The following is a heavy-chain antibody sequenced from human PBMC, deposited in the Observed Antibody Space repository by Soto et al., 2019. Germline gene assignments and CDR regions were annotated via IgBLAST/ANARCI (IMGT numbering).Heavy chain of an antibody. CDR1: GDSFNDYY. J-gene: IGHJ6*03. CDR3: ARESGGATATFDYYYFYMDV. CDR2: INPNGGVT. Sequence: QVQLVQSGAEVRKPGASVTVSCRSSGDSFNDYYLHWVRQAPGQGFEWMGWINPNGGVTKDALKCQGWVSMTSDTSIRTVYMQLSRIRSDDTAVYYCARESGGATATFDYYYFYMDVWGTGTTVTVSS. D-gene: IGHD5-12*01. V-gene: IGHV1-2*04.